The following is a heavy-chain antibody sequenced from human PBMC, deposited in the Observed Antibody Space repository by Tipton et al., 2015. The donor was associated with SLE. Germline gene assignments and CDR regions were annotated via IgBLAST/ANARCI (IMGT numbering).Heavy chain of an antibody. D-gene: IGHD3-10*01. V-gene: IGHV4-34*01. Sequence: TLSLTCAVYGGSFSGYYWNWIRQSPGKGLEWIGDINDSGSTNYNPSLKSRVTISVDTSKNQVSLKLGSVTAADTAVYYCARGGRELVVFTWFDRWGQGTLVTVSS. J-gene: IGHJ5*02. CDR1: GGSFSGYY. CDR2: INDSGST. CDR3: ARGGRELVVFTWFDR.